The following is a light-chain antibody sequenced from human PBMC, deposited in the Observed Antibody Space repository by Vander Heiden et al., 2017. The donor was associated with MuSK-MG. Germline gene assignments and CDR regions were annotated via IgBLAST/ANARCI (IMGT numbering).Light chain of an antibody. V-gene: IGKV1-5*01. J-gene: IGKJ1*01. CDR3: LQDNSYPWT. Sequence: DIQMTQPPSTLSASVGDRVTITCRASQSISRWFAWYQQKPGKAPKLLIYDASSLESGVPSRFSGSGSGTEFTLTISSLQPDDSATYYCLQDNSYPWTFGQGTKVEIK. CDR1: QSISRW. CDR2: DAS.